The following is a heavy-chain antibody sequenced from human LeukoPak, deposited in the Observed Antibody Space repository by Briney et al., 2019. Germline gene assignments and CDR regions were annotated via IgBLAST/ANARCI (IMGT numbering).Heavy chain of an antibody. CDR2: SSWDGGST. J-gene: IGHJ6*02. Sequence: GGSLRLSCAASGFTFDDYTMHWVRQAPGKGLEWVSLSSWDGGSTYYADSVKGRFTISRDNSKNSLYLQMNSLRTEDTALYYCAKDNGSGSYYNGIYGMDVWGQGTTVTVSS. V-gene: IGHV3-43*01. D-gene: IGHD3-10*01. CDR1: GFTFDDYT. CDR3: AKDNGSGSYYNGIYGMDV.